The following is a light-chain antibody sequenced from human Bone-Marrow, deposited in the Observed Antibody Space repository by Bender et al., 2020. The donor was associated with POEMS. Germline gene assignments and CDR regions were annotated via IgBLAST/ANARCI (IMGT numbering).Light chain of an antibody. Sequence: QSALTQPASVSGSPGQSITMSCTGTSSDFGTYNHISWYQQHPGRAPKVMIFEVNKRPSGVSDRFSGSRSGNMASLTISGLQDEDEADYYCCSRTGSTTWVFGGGTKVTV. J-gene: IGLJ3*02. CDR3: CSRTGSTTWV. V-gene: IGLV2-23*02. CDR1: SSDFGTYNH. CDR2: EVN.